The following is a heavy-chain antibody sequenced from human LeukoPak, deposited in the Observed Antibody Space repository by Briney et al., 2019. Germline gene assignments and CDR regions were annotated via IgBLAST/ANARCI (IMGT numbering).Heavy chain of an antibody. CDR2: IYYSGST. D-gene: IGHD3-9*01. CDR1: GGSISSYY. CDR3: ARGNILLGTFDY. J-gene: IGHJ4*02. V-gene: IGHV4-59*01. Sequence: PSETLSLTCTVSGGSISSYYWSWIRQPPGKGLEWIGYIYYSGSTNYNPSLKSRVTISVDTSKNQSSLKLSSVTAADTAVYYCARGNILLGTFDYWGQGTLVTVSS.